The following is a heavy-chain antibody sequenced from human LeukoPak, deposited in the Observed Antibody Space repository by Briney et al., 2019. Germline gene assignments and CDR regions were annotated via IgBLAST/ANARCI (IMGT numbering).Heavy chain of an antibody. CDR3: TKDPNGDYIGAFDP. CDR2: ITGSHGRT. D-gene: IGHD4-17*01. CDR1: GFTFSSFA. Sequence: GWSLRLSCAASGFTFSSFAMTWARQAPGKGLEWVSSITGSHGRTYTTDSVKGRFTISRDNSQNTLYLQMNSLRAEDTAVYYCTKDPNGDYIGAFDPWGQGTLVTVSS. J-gene: IGHJ5*02. V-gene: IGHV3-23*01.